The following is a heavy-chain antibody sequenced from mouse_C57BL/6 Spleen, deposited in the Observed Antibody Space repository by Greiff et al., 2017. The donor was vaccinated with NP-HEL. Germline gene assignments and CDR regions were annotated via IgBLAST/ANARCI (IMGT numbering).Heavy chain of an antibody. Sequence: DVKLVESGGDLVKPGGSLKLSCAASGFTFSSYGMSWVRQTPDKRLEWVATISSGGSYTYYPDSVKGRFTISRDNAKNTLYLQMSSLKSEDTAMYYCARQDYDDAMDYWGQGTSVTVSS. CDR1: GFTFSSYG. J-gene: IGHJ4*01. CDR3: ARQDYDDAMDY. V-gene: IGHV5-6*02. D-gene: IGHD2-4*01. CDR2: ISSGGSYT.